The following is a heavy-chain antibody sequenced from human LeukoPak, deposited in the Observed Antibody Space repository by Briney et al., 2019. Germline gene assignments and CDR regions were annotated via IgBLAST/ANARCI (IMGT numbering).Heavy chain of an antibody. CDR1: GFTFSSYG. Sequence: PGRSLRLSCAASGFTFSSYGMHWVRQAPGKGLEWVAVISYDGSNKYYAGSVKGRFTISRDNSKNTLYLQMNSLRAEDTAVYYCAKAIIYCSSTSCYENSDAFDIWGQGTMVTVSS. D-gene: IGHD2-2*01. J-gene: IGHJ3*02. CDR3: AKAIIYCSSTSCYENSDAFDI. CDR2: ISYDGSNK. V-gene: IGHV3-30*18.